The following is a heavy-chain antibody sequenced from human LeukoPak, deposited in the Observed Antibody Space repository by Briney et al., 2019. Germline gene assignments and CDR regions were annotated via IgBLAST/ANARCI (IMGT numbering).Heavy chain of an antibody. J-gene: IGHJ5*02. D-gene: IGHD3-10*02. CDR3: ARVRVFGDLLYSFDP. V-gene: IGHV1-18*01. Sequence: GASVKVSCKASGYTFSNSSFTWVRQAPGHGLEWMAWISNSNGNTDYAQKFQGRVSMTTDTSTSTAYLELRSLRSDDTAVYYCARVRVFGDLLYSFDPWGQGTLVTVSS. CDR1: GYTFSNSS. CDR2: ISNSNGNT.